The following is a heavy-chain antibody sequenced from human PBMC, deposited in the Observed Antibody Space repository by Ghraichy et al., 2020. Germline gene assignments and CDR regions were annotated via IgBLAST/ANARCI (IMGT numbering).Heavy chain of an antibody. J-gene: IGHJ4*02. Sequence: ASVKVSCKASGYAFTSYGVSWVRQAPGQGLEWMGWISAYNGHTKYAHNLQGRVTMTTDTSTSTAYMELRSLRSDDTAVYYCARDLVPRWELPYYFDFWGQGTLVTVSS. V-gene: IGHV1-18*01. D-gene: IGHD1-26*01. CDR1: GYAFTSYG. CDR2: ISAYNGHT. CDR3: ARDLVPRWELPYYFDF.